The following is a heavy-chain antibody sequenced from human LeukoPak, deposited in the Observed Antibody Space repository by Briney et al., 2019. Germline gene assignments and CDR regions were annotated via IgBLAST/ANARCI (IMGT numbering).Heavy chain of an antibody. V-gene: IGHV3-33*01. Sequence: GGSLRLSCAASGFTFSSYGMHWVRQAPGKGLEWVAVIWYDGSNKYYADSVKGRFTISRDNAKNSLYLQMSSLRAEDTAVYSCARATASNWFDPWGQGTLVTVSS. CDR3: ARATASNWFDP. CDR2: IWYDGSNK. CDR1: GFTFSSYG. D-gene: IGHD2-21*01. J-gene: IGHJ5*02.